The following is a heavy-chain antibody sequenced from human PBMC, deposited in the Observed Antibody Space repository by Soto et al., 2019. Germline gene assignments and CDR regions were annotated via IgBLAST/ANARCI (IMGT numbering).Heavy chain of an antibody. J-gene: IGHJ4*02. CDR2: ISSSSSTI. CDR3: AREGYYFDY. Sequence: EVQLVESGGGLVQPGGSLRLSCAASGFTFSSYSMNWVRQARGKGLEWVSYISSSSSTIYYADSVKGRFTISRDNAKNSLYLQMNSLGDEDTAVYYCAREGYYFDYWGQGTLVTVSS. CDR1: GFTFSSYS. V-gene: IGHV3-48*02.